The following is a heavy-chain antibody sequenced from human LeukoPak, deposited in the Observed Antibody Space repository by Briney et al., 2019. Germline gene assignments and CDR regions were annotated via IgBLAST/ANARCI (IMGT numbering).Heavy chain of an antibody. D-gene: IGHD2-2*01. CDR3: ARVGCSSTSCYVPNWFDP. J-gene: IGHJ5*02. CDR1: GGSFSGYY. Sequence: SETLSLTCAVYGGSFSGYYWSWIRQPPGKGLEWIGEINHSGSTNYNPSLKSRVTISVDTSKNQFSLKLSSVTAADTAVYYCARVGCSSTSCYVPNWFDPWGQGTLVTVSS. V-gene: IGHV4-34*01. CDR2: INHSGST.